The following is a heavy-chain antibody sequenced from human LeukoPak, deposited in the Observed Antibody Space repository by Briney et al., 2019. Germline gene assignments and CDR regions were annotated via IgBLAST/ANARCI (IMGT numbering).Heavy chain of an antibody. V-gene: IGHV1-2*02. D-gene: IGHD1-26*01. Sequence: ASVKVSCKASGYTFTGYYMHWVRQAPGQGLEWMGWINPNSGGTNYAQKFQGRVTMTRDTSISTAYMELSRLRSDDTAVYYCARYSGSRCAFDIWGQGTMVTVSS. CDR1: GYTFTGYY. CDR3: ARYSGSRCAFDI. CDR2: INPNSGGT. J-gene: IGHJ3*02.